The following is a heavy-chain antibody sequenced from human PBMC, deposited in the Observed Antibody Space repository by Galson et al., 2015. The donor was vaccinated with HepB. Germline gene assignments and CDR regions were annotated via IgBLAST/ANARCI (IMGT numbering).Heavy chain of an antibody. J-gene: IGHJ4*02. CDR3: AKGGEEDIVVVPAAMLDY. V-gene: IGHV3-30*18. D-gene: IGHD2-2*01. CDR1: GFTFSSYG. CDR2: ISYDGSNK. Sequence: SLRLSCAASGFTFSSYGMHWVRQAPGKGLEWVAVISYDGSNKYYADSVKGRFTISRDNSKNTLYLQMNSLRAEDTAVYYCAKGGEEDIVVVPAAMLDYWGQGTLVTVSS.